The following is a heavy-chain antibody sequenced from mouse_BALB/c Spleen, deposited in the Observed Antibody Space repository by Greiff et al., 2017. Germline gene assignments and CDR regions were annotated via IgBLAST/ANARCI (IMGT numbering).Heavy chain of an antibody. Sequence: EVQLVETGGGLVQPKGSLKLSCAASGFTFNTNAMNWVRQAPGKGLEWVARIRSKSNNYATYYADSVKDRFTISRDDSQSMLYLQMNNLKTEDTAMYYCVRETGDANWDVYFDYWGQGTTLTVSS. J-gene: IGHJ2*01. V-gene: IGHV10S3*01. CDR1: GFTFNTNA. D-gene: IGHD4-1*01. CDR2: IRSKSNNYAT. CDR3: VRETGDANWDVYFDY.